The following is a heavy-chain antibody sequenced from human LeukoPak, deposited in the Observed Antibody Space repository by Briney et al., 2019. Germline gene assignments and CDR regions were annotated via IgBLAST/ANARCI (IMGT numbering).Heavy chain of an antibody. V-gene: IGHV1-2*02. D-gene: IGHD3-22*01. CDR2: INPNSGGT. J-gene: IGHJ4*02. Sequence: ASVKVSCKASGYTFTSYYMHWVRQAPGQGLEWMGWINPNSGGTNYAQKFQGRVTMTRDTSISTAYMELSRLRSDDTAVYYCASTSPHDSSRKHYWGQGTLVTVSS. CDR1: GYTFTSYY. CDR3: ASTSPHDSSRKHY.